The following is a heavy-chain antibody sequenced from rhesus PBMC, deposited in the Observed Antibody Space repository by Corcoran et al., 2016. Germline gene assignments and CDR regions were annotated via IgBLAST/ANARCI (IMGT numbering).Heavy chain of an antibody. CDR1: GGSISSND. CDR2: IYGSRWTT. CDR3: ARGGSYGSTPFDC. D-gene: IGHD4-29*01. Sequence: QVQLQESGPGLVKPSETLSLTCAVSGGSISSNDWSWIRQPPGKGLEWIGRIYGSRWTTSYNPSLPSRVTISTDTSNNQFSLKLSSVTAADTAVYYGARGGSYGSTPFDCWGQGVLVTVSS. V-gene: IGHV4-147*01. J-gene: IGHJ4*01.